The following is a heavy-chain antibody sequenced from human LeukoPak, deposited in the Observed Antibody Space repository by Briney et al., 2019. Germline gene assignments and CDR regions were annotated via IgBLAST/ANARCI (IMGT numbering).Heavy chain of an antibody. D-gene: IGHD3-3*01. CDR1: GGSISSGGYY. CDR2: IYYSGST. Sequence: ASETLSLTCTVSGGSISSGGYYWSWIRQHPGKGLEWIGYIYYSGSTYYNPSLKSRVTISVDTSKNQFSLKLSSVTAADTAVYYCARVSYDFWSGDAGAFDIWGQGTMVTVSS. CDR3: ARVSYDFWSGDAGAFDI. V-gene: IGHV4-31*03. J-gene: IGHJ3*02.